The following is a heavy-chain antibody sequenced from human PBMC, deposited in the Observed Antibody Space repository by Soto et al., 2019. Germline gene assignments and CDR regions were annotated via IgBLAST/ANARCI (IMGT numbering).Heavy chain of an antibody. CDR1: GGSISSGGYY. CDR3: AIEENWVDP. Sequence: QVQLQESGPGLVKPSQTLSLTCTVSGGSISSGGYYWSWIRQHPGKGLEWIGYIYYSVSTYYNPSLKMRVTITVDTSKDQFSLKLSSVTAADTAGYSCAIEENWVDPGCQGSLVTFSS. J-gene: IGHJ5*02. CDR2: IYYSVST. V-gene: IGHV4-31*03.